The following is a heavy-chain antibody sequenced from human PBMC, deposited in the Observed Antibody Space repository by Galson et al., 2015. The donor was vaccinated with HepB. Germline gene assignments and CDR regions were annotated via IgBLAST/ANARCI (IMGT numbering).Heavy chain of an antibody. J-gene: IGHJ5*02. CDR1: GFTFDDYA. CDR3: TRRDES. V-gene: IGHV3-9*01. Sequence: SLRLSCAASGFTFDDYAMHWVRQAPGKGLEWVSGISWNSGSIGYADSVKGRFTISRDNAKNSLYLQMNSLKTEDTAVYYCTRRDESWGQGTLVTVSS. CDR2: ISWNSGSI.